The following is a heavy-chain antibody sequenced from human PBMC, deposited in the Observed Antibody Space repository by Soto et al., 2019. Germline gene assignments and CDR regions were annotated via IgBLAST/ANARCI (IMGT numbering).Heavy chain of an antibody. V-gene: IGHV1-46*01. Sequence: ASVKGYFKAAGYTFTSDYMHWGRQAPGQGLEWMGIINPSGGSTSYAQKFQGQVTISADKSVSTAYLQWSSLKASDTAMYYCARPYSSSSYPYYFDYWGQGTLVTVSS. CDR2: INPSGGST. D-gene: IGHD6-6*01. CDR3: ARPYSSSSYPYYFDY. CDR1: GYTFTSDY. J-gene: IGHJ4*02.